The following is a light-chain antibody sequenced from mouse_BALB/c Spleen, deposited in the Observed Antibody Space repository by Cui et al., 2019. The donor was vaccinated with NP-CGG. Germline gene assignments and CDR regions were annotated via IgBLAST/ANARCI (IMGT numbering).Light chain of an antibody. J-gene: IGLJ1*01. CDR1: TGTVTTSNY. Sequence: QAVVTQESALTTSSDETVTLTCRSSTGTVTTSNYANWVQEKPDHLFTGLIGGTNNRAPGVPAKCSGSLFGDKAALTITGAQTEDEAIYFCALWYSNHWVFGGGTKLTVL. V-gene: IGLV1*01. CDR3: ALWYSNHWV. CDR2: GTN.